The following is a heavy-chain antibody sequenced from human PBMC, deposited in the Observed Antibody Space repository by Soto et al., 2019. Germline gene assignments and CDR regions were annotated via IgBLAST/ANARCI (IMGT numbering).Heavy chain of an antibody. CDR1: GFTFSSYG. CDR2: ISYDGSNK. V-gene: IGHV3-30*18. Sequence: GGSLRLSCAASGFTFSSYGMHWVRQAPGKGLEWVAVISYDGSNKYYADSVKGRFTISRDNSKNTLYLQMNSLRAEDTAVYYCAKFSIAAAPHLSTWPPVDYGMDVWGQGTTVTVSS. D-gene: IGHD6-13*01. CDR3: AKFSIAAAPHLSTWPPVDYGMDV. J-gene: IGHJ6*02.